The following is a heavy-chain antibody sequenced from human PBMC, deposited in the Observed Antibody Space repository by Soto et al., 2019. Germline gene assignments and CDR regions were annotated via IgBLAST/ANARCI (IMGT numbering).Heavy chain of an antibody. CDR2: ISAYSGDT. Sequence: ASVKVSCKASGYSFTNYPIAWVRRAPGQGLEWMGWISAYSGDTNYAQKLQVRVTMTTDTSTSTAYMELRSLRSDDTAVYYCARDSRRGYSGYDNYYYGIDVWGQGTTVTVSS. CDR1: GYSFTNYP. D-gene: IGHD5-12*01. CDR3: ARDSRRGYSGYDNYYYGIDV. V-gene: IGHV1-18*01. J-gene: IGHJ6*02.